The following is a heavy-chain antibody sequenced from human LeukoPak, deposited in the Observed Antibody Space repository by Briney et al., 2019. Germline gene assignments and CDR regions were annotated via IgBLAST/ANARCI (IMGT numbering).Heavy chain of an antibody. CDR1: GFTFSSYA. CDR3: ARRGAASSGSYKGPFDY. Sequence: AGGSLRLSCAASGFTFSSYAMHWVRQAPGKGLEWVAVISYDGSNKYYADSVKGRFTISRDNSKNTLYLQMNSLRAEDTAVYYCARRGAASSGSYKGPFDYWGQGTLDTVSS. J-gene: IGHJ4*02. D-gene: IGHD3-10*01. CDR2: ISYDGSNK. V-gene: IGHV3-30-3*01.